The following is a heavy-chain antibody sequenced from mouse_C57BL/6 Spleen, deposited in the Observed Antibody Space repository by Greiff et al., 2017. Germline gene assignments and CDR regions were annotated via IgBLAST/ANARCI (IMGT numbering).Heavy chain of an antibody. V-gene: IGHV1-55*01. CDR3: ARGITTVVATKYYYAMDY. CDR1: GYTFTSYW. Sequence: VQLQQPGAELVKPGASVKMSCKASGYTFTSYWITWVKQRPGQGLEWIGDIYPGSGSTNYNEKFKSKATLTVDTSSSTAYMQLSSLTSEDSAVYYCARGITTVVATKYYYAMDYWGQGTSVTVSS. CDR2: IYPGSGST. D-gene: IGHD1-1*01. J-gene: IGHJ4*01.